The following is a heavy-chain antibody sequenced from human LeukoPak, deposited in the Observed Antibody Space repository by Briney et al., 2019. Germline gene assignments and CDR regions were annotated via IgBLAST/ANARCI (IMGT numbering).Heavy chain of an antibody. CDR1: GFTFSSYA. D-gene: IGHD2-8*01. V-gene: IGHV3-23*01. Sequence: PGGSLRLSCAASGFTFSSYAMSWVRQAPGKGLEWVSAISGSGGSTYYADSVKGRFTISRDNSKTTLYLQMNSLRAEDTAVYYCAKETAMVYASPGAFDIWGQGTMVTVSS. CDR2: ISGSGGST. CDR3: AKETAMVYASPGAFDI. J-gene: IGHJ3*02.